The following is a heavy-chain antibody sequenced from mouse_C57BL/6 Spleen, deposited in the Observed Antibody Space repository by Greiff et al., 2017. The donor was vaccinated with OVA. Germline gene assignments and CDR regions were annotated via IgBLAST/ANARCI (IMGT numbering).Heavy chain of an antibody. D-gene: IGHD1-1*01. CDR1: GYAFTNYL. V-gene: IGHV1-54*01. CDR3: ARDFSFITTVVAPFDY. Sequence: QVHVKQSGAELVRPGTSVKVSCKASGYAFTNYLIEWVKQRPGQGLEWIGVINPGSGGTNYNEKFKGKATLTADKSSSTAYMQLSSLTSEDSAVYFCARDFSFITTVVAPFDYWGQGTTLTVSS. J-gene: IGHJ2*01. CDR2: INPGSGGT.